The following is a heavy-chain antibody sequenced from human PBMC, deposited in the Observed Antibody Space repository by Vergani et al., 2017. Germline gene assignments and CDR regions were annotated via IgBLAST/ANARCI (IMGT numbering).Heavy chain of an antibody. D-gene: IGHD4-17*01. CDR3: ARDLGNTVTYFDY. V-gene: IGHV3-21*01. CDR2: ISSSSSYI. CDR1: GFTFSSYS. Sequence: EVQLVESGGGLVKPGGSLRLSCAASGFTFSSYSMNWVRQAPGKGLEWVSSISSSSSYIYYADSVKGRFTISRDNAKNSLYLQMNSLRAEDTAVYYCARDLGNTVTYFDYWGQGTLVTVSS. J-gene: IGHJ4*02.